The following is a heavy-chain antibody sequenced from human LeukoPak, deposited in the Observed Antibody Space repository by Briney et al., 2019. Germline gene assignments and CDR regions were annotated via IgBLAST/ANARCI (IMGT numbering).Heavy chain of an antibody. J-gene: IGHJ3*02. CDR2: INPNSGGT. CDR3: ARIIAAAGSGGAFDI. Sequence: ASVKVPCKASGYTFTGYYMHWVRQAPGQGLEWMGRINPNSGGTNYAQKLQGRVTMTTDTSTSTAYMELRSLRSDDTAVYYCARIIAAAGSGGAFDIWGQGTMVTVSS. D-gene: IGHD6-13*01. V-gene: IGHV1-2*06. CDR1: GYTFTGYY.